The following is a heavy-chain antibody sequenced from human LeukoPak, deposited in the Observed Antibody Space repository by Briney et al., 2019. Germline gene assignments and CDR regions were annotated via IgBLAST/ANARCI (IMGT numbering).Heavy chain of an antibody. J-gene: IGHJ4*02. Sequence: AXXXVRQAPGKXLEWVSAISGSGGSTYYADPVKGRFTISRDNSKNPLYLQMNSLRAEDTAVYYCAKDRANCTNGVCYNYFDYWGQGTLVTVSS. CDR2: ISGSGGST. V-gene: IGHV3-23*01. D-gene: IGHD2-8*01. CDR3: AKDRANCTNGVCYNYFDY. CDR1: A.